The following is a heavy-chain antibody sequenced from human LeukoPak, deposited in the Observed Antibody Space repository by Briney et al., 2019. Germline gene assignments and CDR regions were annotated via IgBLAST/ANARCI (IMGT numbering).Heavy chain of an antibody. J-gene: IGHJ2*01. CDR3: ARNDYSNYVGYWYLDL. CDR2: INPNSGGT. V-gene: IGHV1-2*02. CDR1: GYTFTDYY. D-gene: IGHD4-11*01. Sequence: ASVKVSCKASGYTFTDYYMHWIRQAPGQGLEWMGWINPNSGGTNYAQKFQGRVTMTRDTSISTAYMELSRLRSDDTAVYYYARNDYSNYVGYWYLDLWGRGSLVTVSS.